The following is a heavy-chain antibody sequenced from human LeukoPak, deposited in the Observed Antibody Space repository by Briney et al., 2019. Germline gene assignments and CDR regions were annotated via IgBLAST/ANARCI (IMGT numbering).Heavy chain of an antibody. J-gene: IGHJ4*02. Sequence: GESLKISCKGSGYSFTSYWIAWVRQMPGKGLELMGIIYPGDSNTRYSPFFEGLVTISADKSINTAYLQWSRLKASDGAMYYCATRYYDILTGYYAFDYWGQGTLVTVSS. V-gene: IGHV5-51*01. CDR2: IYPGDSNT. CDR1: GYSFTSYW. D-gene: IGHD3-9*01. CDR3: ATRYYDILTGYYAFDY.